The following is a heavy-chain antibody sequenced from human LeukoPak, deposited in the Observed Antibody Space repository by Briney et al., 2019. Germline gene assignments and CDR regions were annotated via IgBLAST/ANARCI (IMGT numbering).Heavy chain of an antibody. V-gene: IGHV5-51*01. J-gene: IGHJ3*02. CDR2: IYPDDSDT. CDR1: GYSFTNYW. D-gene: IGHD2-21*01. Sequence: GESLKISCKGSGYSFTNYWIGWVRQMPGKGLEWMGIIYPDDSDTRYSPSFQGQVTISVDKSINTAYLQWSSLKASDTAIYYCARHIPAAFDIWGQGTMVTVSS. CDR3: ARHIPAAFDI.